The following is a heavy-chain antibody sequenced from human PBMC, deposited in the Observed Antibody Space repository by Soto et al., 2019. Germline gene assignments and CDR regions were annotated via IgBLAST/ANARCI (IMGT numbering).Heavy chain of an antibody. Sequence: GGSLRLSCAASGFTFSNAWMSWVRQAPGKGLEWVGRIKSKTDGGTTDYAAPVKGRFTISRDDSKNTLYLQMNSLKTEDTAVYYYTTDARQLLMWGNDYWGQGTLVTVSS. V-gene: IGHV3-15*01. J-gene: IGHJ4*02. CDR2: IKSKTDGGTT. CDR3: TTDARQLLMWGNDY. D-gene: IGHD2-2*01. CDR1: GFTFSNAW.